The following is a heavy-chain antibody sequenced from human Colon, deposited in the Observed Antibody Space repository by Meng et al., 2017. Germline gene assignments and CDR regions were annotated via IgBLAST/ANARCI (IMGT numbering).Heavy chain of an antibody. CDR1: GASVSSDSHY. V-gene: IGHV4-61*03. D-gene: IGHD4-17*01. J-gene: IGHJ5*02. CDR2: IYYTGNT. CDR3: ARVNGDFDEAWFDP. Sequence: QVQLRESGPGLVRPSETLSLTCTVSGASVSSDSHYWSWIRQSPGKGLEWIGYIYYTGNTNYNPSLASRVSTSLDTSKNHFSLHLTSVTAADTAIYYCARVNGDFDEAWFDPWGQGTLVTVSS.